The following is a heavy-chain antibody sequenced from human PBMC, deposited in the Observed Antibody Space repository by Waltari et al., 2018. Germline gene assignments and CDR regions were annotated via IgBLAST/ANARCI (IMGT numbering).Heavy chain of an antibody. CDR1: GFPFSPYA. CDR2: ISGNAGTT. Sequence: EVQLLDSGGGLVQPGGSLRLSCVASGFPFSPYAMSWGRQAPGKGLECVSAISGNAGTTYYTDSVKGRFTISRDNSKNTLYLQMNSLRAEDTAVYYCTRALFGGSTDWGQGTLVTVSS. D-gene: IGHD3-10*02. J-gene: IGHJ4*02. V-gene: IGHV3-23*01. CDR3: TRALFGGSTD.